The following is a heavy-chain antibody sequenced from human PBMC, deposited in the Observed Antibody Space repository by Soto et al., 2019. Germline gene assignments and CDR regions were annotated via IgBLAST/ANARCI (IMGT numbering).Heavy chain of an antibody. CDR3: ASMTTVTRAFDI. J-gene: IGHJ3*02. CDR2: IIPIFGTA. D-gene: IGHD4-17*01. CDR1: VGSFSSYA. V-gene: IGHV1-69*13. Sequence: GXSVNVSYQASVGSFSSYAISGVRQAPGQGLEWMGGIIPIFGTANYAQKFQGRVTITADESTSTAYMELSSLRSEYTAVYYCASMTTVTRAFDIWGQGPMVTVSS.